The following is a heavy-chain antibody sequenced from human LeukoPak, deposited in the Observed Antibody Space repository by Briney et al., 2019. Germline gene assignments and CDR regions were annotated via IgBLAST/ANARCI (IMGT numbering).Heavy chain of an antibody. V-gene: IGHV3-74*01. Sequence: GGSLRLSCAASGFTFSSYWMHWVRQAPGKGLVWVSRINGDGSSTSYADSVKGRFTISRDNTKNTLYLQMNSLRADDTAVYYCATGYGSGSFQDWGQGTLVTVS. CDR1: GFTFSSYW. CDR2: INGDGSST. CDR3: ATGYGSGSFQD. D-gene: IGHD3-10*01. J-gene: IGHJ4*02.